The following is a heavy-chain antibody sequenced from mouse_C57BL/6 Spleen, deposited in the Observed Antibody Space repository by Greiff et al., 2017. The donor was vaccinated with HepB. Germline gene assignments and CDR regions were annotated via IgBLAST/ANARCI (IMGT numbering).Heavy chain of an antibody. Sequence: EVMLVESEGGLVQPGSSMKLSCTASGFTFSDYYMAWVRQVPEKGLEWVANINYDGSSTYYLDSLKSRFIISRDNAKNILYLQMSSLKSEDTATYYCARDRDYGSSRYAMDYWGQGTSVTVSS. CDR3: ARDRDYGSSRYAMDY. J-gene: IGHJ4*01. D-gene: IGHD1-1*01. V-gene: IGHV5-16*01. CDR1: GFTFSDYY. CDR2: INYDGSST.